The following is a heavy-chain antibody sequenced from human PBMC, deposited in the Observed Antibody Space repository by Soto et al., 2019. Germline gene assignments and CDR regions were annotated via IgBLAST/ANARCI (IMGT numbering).Heavy chain of an antibody. CDR1: GGSLSGYY. Sequence: WETMSLTCAVDGGSLSGYYWSCIRKPPGKGLEWIGEINHSGSTNYNPSLKSRVTISVDTSKNQFSLKLSSATAADTAVYYCASSYGDPYYFDYWGQGTLVTVSS. CDR3: ASSYGDPYYFDY. V-gene: IGHV4-34*01. CDR2: INHSGST. D-gene: IGHD4-17*01. J-gene: IGHJ4*02.